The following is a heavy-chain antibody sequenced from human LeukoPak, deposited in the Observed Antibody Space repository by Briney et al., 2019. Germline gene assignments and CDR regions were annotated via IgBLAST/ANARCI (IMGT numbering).Heavy chain of an antibody. J-gene: IGHJ3*02. CDR1: GYTFTGYY. V-gene: IGHV1-2*02. D-gene: IGHD4-23*01. Sequence: ASVKVSCKASGYTFTGYYMHWVRQAPGQGLEWMGWINPNSGGTNYAQKFQGRVTMTRDTSISTAYMELSRLRSDATAVYYCARMRTYGGNRWAFDIWGQGTMVTVSS. CDR3: ARMRTYGGNRWAFDI. CDR2: INPNSGGT.